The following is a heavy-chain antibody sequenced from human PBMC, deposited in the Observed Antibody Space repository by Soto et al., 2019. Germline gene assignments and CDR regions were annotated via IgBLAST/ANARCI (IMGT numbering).Heavy chain of an antibody. CDR2: INIDGTKT. J-gene: IGHJ5*02. V-gene: IGHV3-74*01. CDR1: EFTFSKYW. D-gene: IGHD3-22*01. Sequence: GGSLRLSCVASEFTFSKYWMHWVRQAPGKGLVWVSRINIDGTKTVYADSVKGRFTVSRDNANNTLYLQMNSLGVEDTAVYYCARDYYYDSRSSSVNWFDPWGQGTLVTVSS. CDR3: ARDYYYDSRSSSVNWFDP.